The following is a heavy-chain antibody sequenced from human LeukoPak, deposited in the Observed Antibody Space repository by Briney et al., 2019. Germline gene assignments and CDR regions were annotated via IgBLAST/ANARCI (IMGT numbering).Heavy chain of an antibody. J-gene: IGHJ4*02. CDR2: ISSSSSYI. V-gene: IGHV3-21*01. CDR1: GFTFSSYC. D-gene: IGHD2-15*01. Sequence: GGSLRLSCAASGFTFSSYCMNWVRQAPGKGLEWVSSISSSSSYIYYADSVKGRFTISRDNAKNSLYLQMNSLIAEDTAVYYCASLGGGYCSGGSCYVIDYWGQGTLDTVSS. CDR3: ASLGGGYCSGGSCYVIDY.